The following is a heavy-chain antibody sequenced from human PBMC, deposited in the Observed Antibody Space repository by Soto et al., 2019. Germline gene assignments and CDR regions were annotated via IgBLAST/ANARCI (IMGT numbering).Heavy chain of an antibody. J-gene: IGHJ4*02. CDR2: ISSSGFA. CDR1: GFTFSDYF. CDR3: ARDLATTVVTSPYY. Sequence: QVQLVESGGVLVKPGGSLRLSCAASGFTFSDYFMSWLRQAPGKGLEWVSYISSSGFANYADSVKGRFTISRDNAKNSLSLQMDSLRAEDTAVYYCARDLATTVVTSPYYWGQGTLVTVSS. V-gene: IGHV3-11*05. D-gene: IGHD4-17*01.